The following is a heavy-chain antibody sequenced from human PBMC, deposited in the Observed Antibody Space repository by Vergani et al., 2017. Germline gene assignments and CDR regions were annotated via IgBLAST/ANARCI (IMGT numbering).Heavy chain of an antibody. V-gene: IGHV4-38-2*02. D-gene: IGHD1-20*01. CDR2: IYHSGST. CDR3: ASKSGDNWNYGYYMDV. Sequence: QVQLQESGPGLVKPSETLSLTCTVSGYSISSGYYWGWIRQPPGKGLEWIGSIYHSGSTNYNPSLKSRVTISVDTSKNQFSLKLSSVTAADTAVYYCASKSGDNWNYGYYMDVWGKGTTVTVSS. J-gene: IGHJ6*03. CDR1: GYSISSGYY.